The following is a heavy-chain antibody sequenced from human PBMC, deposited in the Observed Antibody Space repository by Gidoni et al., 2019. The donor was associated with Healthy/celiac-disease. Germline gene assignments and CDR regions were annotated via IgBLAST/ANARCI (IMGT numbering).Heavy chain of an antibody. CDR2: ISSSSSTI. Sequence: EVQLVESGGGLVQPGGSLRLSCAASGFTFSSYSMNWVRQAPGKGLEWVSYISSSSSTIYYADSVKGRFTISRDNAKNSLYLQMNSLRAEDTAVYYCARGALQCSTSCPGMDYWGQGTLVTVPS. CDR1: GFTFSSYS. J-gene: IGHJ4*02. V-gene: IGHV3-48*01. D-gene: IGHD2-2*01. CDR3: ARGALQCSTSCPGMDY.